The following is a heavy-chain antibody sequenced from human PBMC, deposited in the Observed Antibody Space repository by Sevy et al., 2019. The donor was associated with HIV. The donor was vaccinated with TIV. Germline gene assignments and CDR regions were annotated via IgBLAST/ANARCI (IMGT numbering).Heavy chain of an antibody. V-gene: IGHV1-24*01. D-gene: IGHD3-16*02. Sequence: ASVKVSCNVPRYTLSEVSMHWVRQAPGKGLEWMGGFVPEDGEIVFAQKFQGRVTVAGDTLTDTAYLEVTNLRSEDTATYFCVIGDTPRLTGSGTRLKDQSLNYFEFWGQGTLVTV. CDR2: FVPEDGEI. CDR1: RYTLSEVS. CDR3: VIGDTPRLTGSGTRLKDQSLNYFEF. J-gene: IGHJ4*02.